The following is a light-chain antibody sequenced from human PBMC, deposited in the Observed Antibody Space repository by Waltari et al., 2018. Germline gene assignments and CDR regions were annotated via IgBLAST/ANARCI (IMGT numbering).Light chain of an antibody. CDR3: SSQVGNNNLI. CDR1: SSDVGGYKY. J-gene: IGLJ2*01. V-gene: IGLV2-8*01. Sequence: QSALTQPPSASGSPGQPVTISCTGTSSDVGGYKYVSWYQQHPGKAPKLMIYEVSKRRAGVPDRFSGSKSGSAASLTVSGLQAEDEAAFCCSSQVGNNNLIFGGGTKLTVL. CDR2: EVS.